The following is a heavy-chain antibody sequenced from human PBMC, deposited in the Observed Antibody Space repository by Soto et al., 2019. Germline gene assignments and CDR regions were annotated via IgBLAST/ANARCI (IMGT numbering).Heavy chain of an antibody. V-gene: IGHV3-49*03. Sequence: GGSLRLSCTASGFTFGDYAMSWFRQAPGKGLEWVGFIRSKAYGGTTEYAASVKGRFTISRDDSKSIAYLQMNSLKTEDTAVYYCTRPRVAASRVAMGYWGQGTLVTVSS. CDR3: TRPRVAASRVAMGY. D-gene: IGHD2-15*01. J-gene: IGHJ4*02. CDR1: GFTFGDYA. CDR2: IRSKAYGGTT.